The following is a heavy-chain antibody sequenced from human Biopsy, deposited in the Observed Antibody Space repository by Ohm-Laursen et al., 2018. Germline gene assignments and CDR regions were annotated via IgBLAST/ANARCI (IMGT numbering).Heavy chain of an antibody. V-gene: IGHV1-46*01. CDR1: GYTFTSYY. J-gene: IGHJ4*02. CDR2: INPNNDNT. Sequence: GASVKVSCKVSGYTFTSYYLHWMRQAPGQGLEWMGRINPNNDNTAYAQKFQGRITMTKDTSTSTVYMDLSSLTFDDSAVYYCARGPRGLVVITTTALYFDYWGQGNLVTVSS. D-gene: IGHD3-22*01. CDR3: ARGPRGLVVITTTALYFDY.